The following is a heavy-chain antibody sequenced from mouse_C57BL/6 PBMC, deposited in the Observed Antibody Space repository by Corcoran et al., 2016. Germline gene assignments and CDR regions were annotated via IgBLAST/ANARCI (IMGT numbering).Heavy chain of an antibody. CDR3: ARKAASRYYFDY. J-gene: IGHJ2*01. Sequence: QIQLVQSGPELKKPGETVKISCKASGYTFTTYGMRWVKQAPGKGLKWMGWINTYSGVPTYADDFKGRFAFSLETSASTAYLQINNLKNEDTATYFCARKAASRYYFDYWGQGTTLTVSS. V-gene: IGHV9-3*01. D-gene: IGHD6-2*01. CDR2: INTYSGVP. CDR1: GYTFTTYG.